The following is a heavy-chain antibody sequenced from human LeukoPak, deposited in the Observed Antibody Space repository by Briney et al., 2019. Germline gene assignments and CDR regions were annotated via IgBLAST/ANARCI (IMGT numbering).Heavy chain of an antibody. CDR2: INGDGRTT. D-gene: IGHD6-13*01. CDR3: ARGIAGAWGFDY. V-gene: IGHV3-74*01. CDR1: GFTFSGNW. J-gene: IGHJ4*02. Sequence: GGSLRLSCEASGFTFSGNWMHWVRQAPGKGLVWVSRINGDGRTTYYADSVKGRFTISRDNAKNTVYLQMNSLRAEDTAVYYCARGIAGAWGFDYWGLGTLVTVSS.